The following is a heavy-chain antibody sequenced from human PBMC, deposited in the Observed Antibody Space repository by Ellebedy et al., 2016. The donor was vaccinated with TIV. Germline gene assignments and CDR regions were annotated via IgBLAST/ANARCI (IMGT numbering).Heavy chain of an antibody. D-gene: IGHD1-26*01. Sequence: GESLKISXAASEFTFSYYSMNWVRQAAGKGLEWISYIVGTGTTTYYADSVKGRFTISRDNSKNSLFLQMNSLRDDDTAVYYCARRGNYLGDAFVIWGQGAMVIVSS. CDR2: IVGTGTTT. J-gene: IGHJ3*02. CDR1: EFTFSYYS. V-gene: IGHV3-48*02. CDR3: ARRGNYLGDAFVI.